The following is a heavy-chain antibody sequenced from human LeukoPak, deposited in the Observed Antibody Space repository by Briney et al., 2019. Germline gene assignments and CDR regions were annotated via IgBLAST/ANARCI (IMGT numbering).Heavy chain of an antibody. CDR1: GGSFSGYY. V-gene: IGHV4-34*01. CDR3: ARFRSTYYYGSGSYSSGMDV. CDR2: INHSGST. D-gene: IGHD3-10*01. J-gene: IGHJ6*04. Sequence: PSETLSLTCAVYGGSFSGYYWSWIRQPPGKGLEWIGEINHSGSTNYNPSLKSRVTISEDTSKNQFSLKLSSVTAADTAVYYCARFRSTYYYGSGSYSSGMDVWGKGTTVTVSS.